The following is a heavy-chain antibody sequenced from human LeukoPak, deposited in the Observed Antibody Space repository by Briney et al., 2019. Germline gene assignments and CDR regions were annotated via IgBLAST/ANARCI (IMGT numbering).Heavy chain of an antibody. D-gene: IGHD1-26*01. CDR3: TRVNLRGSQYNWFDP. CDR2: ITPIIDSA. Sequence: SVKVSCKTSGGTFRSHIFSWVRQAPGQGLEWMGKITPIIDSAKYSQKFRDRLTITGDSSTGTAYMELSSLTPEDTALYYCTRVNLRGSQYNWFDPWGQGTLVIVSS. V-gene: IGHV1-69*08. CDR1: GGTFRSHI. J-gene: IGHJ5*02.